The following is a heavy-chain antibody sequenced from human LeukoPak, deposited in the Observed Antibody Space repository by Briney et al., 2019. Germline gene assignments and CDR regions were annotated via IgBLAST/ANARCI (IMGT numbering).Heavy chain of an antibody. J-gene: IGHJ4*02. V-gene: IGHV3-74*01. CDR1: GFTFSSYW. CDR2: INSDGSST. CDR3: ARAYYDSSGYSYYFDY. D-gene: IGHD3-22*01. Sequence: GGSLRLSCAASGFTFSSYWMHWVRQARGKGLVLVSRINSDGSSTSYADSVKGRFTISRDNAKNTLYLQMNSLRAEDTAVYYCARAYYDSSGYSYYFDYWGQGTLVTVSS.